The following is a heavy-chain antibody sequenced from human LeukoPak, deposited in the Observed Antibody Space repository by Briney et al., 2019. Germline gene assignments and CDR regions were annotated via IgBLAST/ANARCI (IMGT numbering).Heavy chain of an antibody. CDR2: IYPGDSDT. CDR1: GSRFTSYW. V-gene: IGHV5-51*01. D-gene: IGHD5/OR15-5a*01. CDR3: ARLGSTYAFDI. J-gene: IGHJ3*02. Sequence: GASLKISCQGSGSRFTSYWIGWVRQMPGKGLEWMGIIYPGDSDTRYSPSFQGQVTISADKSISTAYLQWSSLKASDTAMYYCARLGSTYAFDIWGQGTMVTVSS.